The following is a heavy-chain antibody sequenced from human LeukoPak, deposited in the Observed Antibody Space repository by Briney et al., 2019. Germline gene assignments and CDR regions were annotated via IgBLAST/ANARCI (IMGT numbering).Heavy chain of an antibody. CDR3: ARRYYDILTGYHRTNNWFDL. CDR2: INPNSGGT. V-gene: IGHV1-2*02. D-gene: IGHD3-9*01. CDR1: GYTFTGYY. Sequence: ASVKVSCKASGYTFTGYYMHWVRQAPGQGLEWMGWINPNSGGTNYAQKFQGRVTMTRDTSISTAYMELSRLRSDDTAVYYRARRYYDILTGYHRTNNWFDLWGQGTLVTVSS. J-gene: IGHJ5*02.